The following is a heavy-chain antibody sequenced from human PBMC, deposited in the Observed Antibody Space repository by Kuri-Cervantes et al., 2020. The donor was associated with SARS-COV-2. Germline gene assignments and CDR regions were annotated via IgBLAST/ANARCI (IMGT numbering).Heavy chain of an antibody. CDR1: GGSFSGYY. J-gene: IGHJ4*02. CDR3: AAIGWDDFDY. V-gene: IGHV4-34*01. Sequence: SETLSLTCAVYGGSFSGYYWSWIRQPPGKGLEWIGEINHSGSTNYNPSLKSRVTISVDTSKNQFSLKLSSVTAADTAVYYCAAIGWDDFDYWGQGTLVTVSS. CDR2: INHSGST. D-gene: IGHD1-26*01.